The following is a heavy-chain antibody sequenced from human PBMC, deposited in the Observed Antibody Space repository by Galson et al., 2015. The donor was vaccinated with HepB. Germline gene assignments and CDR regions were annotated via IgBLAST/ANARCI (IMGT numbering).Heavy chain of an antibody. D-gene: IGHD3-16*01. Sequence: SLRLSCAASGFTFSSYGMHWVRQAPGKGLEWVAVIWYDGSNKYYADSVKGRFTISRDNSKNTLYLQMNSLRAEDTAVYYCARDPLPRGESPFDYWGQGTLVTVSS. J-gene: IGHJ4*02. CDR2: IWYDGSNK. V-gene: IGHV3-33*01. CDR3: ARDPLPRGESPFDY. CDR1: GFTFSSYG.